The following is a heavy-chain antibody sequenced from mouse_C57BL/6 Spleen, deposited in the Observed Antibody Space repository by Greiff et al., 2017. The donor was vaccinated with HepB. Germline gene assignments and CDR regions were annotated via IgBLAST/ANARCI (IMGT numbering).Heavy chain of an antibody. CDR2: IDPSDSYT. V-gene: IGHV1-50*01. CDR3: ARVYAMDY. CDR1: GYTFTSYW. Sequence: VQLQQPGAELVKPGASVKLSCKASGYTFTSYWMQWVKQRPGQGLEWIGEIDPSDSYTNYNQKFKGKATLTVDTSSSTAYMQLSSLTSEDSAVYYCARVYAMDYWGQGTSVTVSS. J-gene: IGHJ4*01.